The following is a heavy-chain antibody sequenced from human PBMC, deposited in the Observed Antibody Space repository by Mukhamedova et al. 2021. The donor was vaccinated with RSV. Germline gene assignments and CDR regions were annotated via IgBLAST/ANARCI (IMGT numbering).Heavy chain of an antibody. CDR3: ARGRLSRWTALQH. V-gene: IGHV4-34*01. CDR2: ST. D-gene: IGHD2/OR15-2a*01. Sequence: STNYNPSLKSRVTISVDTSKNQFSLKLSSVTAADTAVYYCARGRLSRWTALQHWGQGTLVTVSS. J-gene: IGHJ1*01.